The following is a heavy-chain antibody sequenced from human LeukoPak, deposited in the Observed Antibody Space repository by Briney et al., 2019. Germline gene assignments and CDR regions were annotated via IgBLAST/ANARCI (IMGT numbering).Heavy chain of an antibody. J-gene: IGHJ3*02. D-gene: IGHD3-3*01. V-gene: IGHV4-34*01. CDR2: INHSGST. Sequence: PSETLSLTCAVYGGSFSGYYWSWIRQPPGKGLEWIGEINHSGSTNYNPSLKSRVTISVDTSKNQFSLKLSSVTAADTAVYYCANPPYYDFWSGFRDAFDIWGQGTMVTVSS. CDR3: ANPPYYDFWSGFRDAFDI. CDR1: GGSFSGYY.